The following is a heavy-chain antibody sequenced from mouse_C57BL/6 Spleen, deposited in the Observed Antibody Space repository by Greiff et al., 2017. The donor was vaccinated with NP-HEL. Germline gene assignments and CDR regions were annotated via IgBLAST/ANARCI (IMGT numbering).Heavy chain of an antibody. J-gene: IGHJ1*03. CDR1: GYAFSSSW. V-gene: IGHV1-82*01. Sequence: QVQLQQSGPELVKPGASVKISCKASGYAFSSSWMNWVKQRPGKGLEWIGRIYPGDGDTNYNGKFKGKATLTADKSSSTAYMQLSSLTSEDSAVYFCARSRIYYGNYYWYFDVWGTGTTVTVSS. CDR3: ARSRIYYGNYYWYFDV. D-gene: IGHD2-1*01. CDR2: IYPGDGDT.